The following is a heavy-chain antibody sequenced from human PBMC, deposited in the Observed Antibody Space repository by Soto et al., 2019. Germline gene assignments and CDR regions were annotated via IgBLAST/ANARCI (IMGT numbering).Heavy chain of an antibody. CDR2: IYYSGST. Sequence: ETLSLTCTVSGGSVSSGSYYWSWIRQPPGKGLEWIGYIYYSGSTNYNPSLKSRVTISVDTSKNQFSLKLSSVTAADTAVYYCAREVGQSSSSAFFPQEYYYYGMDFWGQGTSVTVSS. J-gene: IGHJ6*02. D-gene: IGHD6-6*01. CDR3: AREVGQSSSSAFFPQEYYYYGMDF. V-gene: IGHV4-61*01. CDR1: GGSVSSGSYY.